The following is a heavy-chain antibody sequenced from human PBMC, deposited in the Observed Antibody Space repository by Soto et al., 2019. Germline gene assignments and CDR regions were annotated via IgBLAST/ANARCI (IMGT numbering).Heavy chain of an antibody. Sequence: EVQLLDSGGGLVQPGGSLRLSCAASGFTFSNYAMTWVRQAPGKGLEWVSGISGSGGRSYYADSVKGRFTISRDNSKSTLYLQRNSLRAEDTAVYYCAKAYFVWSSEQPYYFDYWGQGTLVTVSS. CDR1: GFTFSNYA. CDR2: ISGSGGRS. D-gene: IGHD3-16*01. J-gene: IGHJ4*02. CDR3: AKAYFVWSSEQPYYFDY. V-gene: IGHV3-23*01.